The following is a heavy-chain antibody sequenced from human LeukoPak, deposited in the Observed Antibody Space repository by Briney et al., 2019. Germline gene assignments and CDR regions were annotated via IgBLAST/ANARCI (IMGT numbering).Heavy chain of an antibody. Sequence: AGGSLRLSCAVSGFTFSDFWMNWVRRSPGQGLEWVASINQNGGETSYVDSVKGRFTVSRDNPKNSLYLQMSSLRAEDTAVYYCARDGTAPGLYFDLWGQGTLVTVSS. J-gene: IGHJ4*01. V-gene: IGHV3-7*01. CDR3: ARDGTAPGLYFDL. CDR1: GFTFSDFW. CDR2: INQNGGET. D-gene: IGHD6-13*01.